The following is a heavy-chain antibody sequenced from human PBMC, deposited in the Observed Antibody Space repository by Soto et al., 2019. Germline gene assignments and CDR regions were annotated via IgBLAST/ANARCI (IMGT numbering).Heavy chain of an antibody. CDR2: IIPILGIA. J-gene: IGHJ4*02. D-gene: IGHD1-26*01. V-gene: IGHV1-69*02. Sequence: SVKVSCKASGGTFSSYTISWVRQAPGQGLEWMGRIIPILGIANYAQKFQGRVTITADKSTSTAYMELSSLRSEDTAVYYCAAVQGGGATFHFWGPGTLVTVSS. CDR3: AAVQGGGATFHF. CDR1: GGTFSSYT.